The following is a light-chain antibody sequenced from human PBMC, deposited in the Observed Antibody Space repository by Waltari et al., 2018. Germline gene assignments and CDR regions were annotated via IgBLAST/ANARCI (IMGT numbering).Light chain of an antibody. J-gene: IGKJ2*01. Sequence: DIQMTQSPSSLSASVGDRVTITCRTSPNINIFLNWYQQKPGEGPKILIYKASIMEGGVPSRFSGSGSGTEFSLSISSLQPDDFATYFCQQAYSVPYTFGQGTNL. CDR2: KAS. V-gene: IGKV1-39*01. CDR1: PNINIF. CDR3: QQAYSVPYT.